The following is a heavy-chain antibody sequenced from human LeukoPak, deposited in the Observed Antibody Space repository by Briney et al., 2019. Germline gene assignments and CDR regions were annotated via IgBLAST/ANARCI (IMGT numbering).Heavy chain of an antibody. J-gene: IGHJ4*02. CDR1: GFTFSRYS. CDR2: ISSSSYI. CDR3: ARDYYGDYTFDY. V-gene: IGHV3-21*01. Sequence: GGSLRLSCAASGFTFSRYSMNWVRQAPGKGLEWVSSISSSSYIYYADSVKGRFTISRDNAKNSLYLQMNSLRAEDTAVYYCARDYYGDYTFDYWGQGTMVTVSS. D-gene: IGHD4-17*01.